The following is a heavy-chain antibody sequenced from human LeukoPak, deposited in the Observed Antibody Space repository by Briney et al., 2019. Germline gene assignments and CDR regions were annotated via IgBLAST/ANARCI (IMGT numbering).Heavy chain of an antibody. V-gene: IGHV1-2*02. Sequence: ASVKVSCKASGYTFTGYYMHWVRQAPGQGLEWMGWINPNSGGTNYAQKFQGRVTMTRDTSISTACMELSRLRSDDTAVYYCARVPDYYGSGSSSNWFDPWGQGTLVTVSS. CDR1: GYTFTGYY. J-gene: IGHJ5*02. CDR3: ARVPDYYGSGSSSNWFDP. CDR2: INPNSGGT. D-gene: IGHD3-10*01.